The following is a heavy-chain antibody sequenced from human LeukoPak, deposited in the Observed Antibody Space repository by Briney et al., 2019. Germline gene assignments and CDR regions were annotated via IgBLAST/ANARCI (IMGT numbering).Heavy chain of an antibody. CDR1: GGSISSYY. Sequence: SETLSLTCTVSGGSISSYYWSWIRQPPGKGLEWIGYIYYSGSTNYNPSLKSRVTISVDTSKNQFSLKLSSVTAADTAVYYCARYYCDSSGYYYFDYWGQGTLVAVSS. J-gene: IGHJ4*02. CDR2: IYYSGST. CDR3: ARYYCDSSGYYYFDY. V-gene: IGHV4-59*08. D-gene: IGHD3-22*01.